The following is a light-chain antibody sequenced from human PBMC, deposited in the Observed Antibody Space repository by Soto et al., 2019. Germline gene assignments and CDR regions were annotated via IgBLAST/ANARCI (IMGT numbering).Light chain of an antibody. V-gene: IGLV1-44*01. CDR3: AARDDTLNGLYV. J-gene: IGLJ1*01. CDR2: SNN. Sequence: QSVLTQPPSASGTPGQRVTISCSGSSSNIGSNTVSWYQHLPGTAPKLLIYSNNQRPSGVPDRFSGSKSGTSASLAISGLQSEDEADYYCAARDDTLNGLYVFGTGTKVTVL. CDR1: SSNIGSNT.